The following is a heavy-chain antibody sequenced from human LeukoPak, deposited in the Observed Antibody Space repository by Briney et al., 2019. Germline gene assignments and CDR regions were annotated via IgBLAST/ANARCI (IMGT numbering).Heavy chain of an antibody. J-gene: IGHJ6*03. CDR2: ISSSGSTI. V-gene: IGHV3-48*03. CDR3: ARGGDGYYYYYMDV. Sequence: GGSLRLSCAASGFTFSSYEMNWVRQAPGKGLEWVSYISSSGSTIYYADSVKGRFTISRDNAKNSLYLQMNSLRAEDTAVYYCARGGDGYYYYYMDVWGKGTTVTVSS. CDR1: GFTFSSYE. D-gene: IGHD2-21*02.